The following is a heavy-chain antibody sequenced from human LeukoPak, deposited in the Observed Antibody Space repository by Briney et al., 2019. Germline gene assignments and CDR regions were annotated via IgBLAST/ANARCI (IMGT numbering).Heavy chain of an antibody. CDR3: ATLQFPYYYDSSGYGWDAFDI. CDR2: IYYSGST. CDR1: GGSLSSYY. D-gene: IGHD3-22*01. J-gene: IGHJ3*02. V-gene: IGHV4-59*01. Sequence: KPSETLSLTCTVSGGSLSSYYWSWIRQPPGKGLEWIGYIYYSGSTNYNPSLKSQVTISVDTSKNQFSLKLSSVTAADTAVYYCATLQFPYYYDSSGYGWDAFDIWGQGTMVTVSS.